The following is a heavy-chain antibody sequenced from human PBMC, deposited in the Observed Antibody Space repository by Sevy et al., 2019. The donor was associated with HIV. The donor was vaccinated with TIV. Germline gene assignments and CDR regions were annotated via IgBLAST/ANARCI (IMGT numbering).Heavy chain of an antibody. CDR1: GFTFRSYA. V-gene: IGHV3-30-3*01. Sequence: GGSLRLSCAASGFTFRSYAMHWVRQAPGKGLEWVAVISYDRSNKYYADSVKGRFTISRDNSKNTLYLQMNSLRAEDTAVYYCARGGAPHWGQGTLFTVSS. CDR3: ARGGAPH. CDR2: ISYDRSNK. J-gene: IGHJ4*02. D-gene: IGHD3-16*01.